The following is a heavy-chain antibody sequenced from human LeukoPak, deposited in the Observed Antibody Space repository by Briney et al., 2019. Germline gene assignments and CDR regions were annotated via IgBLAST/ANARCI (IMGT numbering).Heavy chain of an antibody. CDR2: ISAYNGNT. J-gene: IGHJ6*02. CDR3: ARSDYGGYVWPNGMDV. Sequence: ASVKVSCKASGYTFTSYGISWVRQAPGQGLEWMGWISAYNGNTNYAQKLQGRVTMTTDTSTSTAYMELRSLRSDDTAVYYCARSDYGGYVWPNGMDVWGQGTTVTVSS. CDR1: GYTFTSYG. V-gene: IGHV1-18*01. D-gene: IGHD4-17*01.